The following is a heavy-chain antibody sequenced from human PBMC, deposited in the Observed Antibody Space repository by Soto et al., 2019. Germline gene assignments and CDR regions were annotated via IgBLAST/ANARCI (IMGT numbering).Heavy chain of an antibody. CDR2: IWYDGSNK. CDR1: GFTFSSYG. J-gene: IGHJ6*02. CDR3: ARGGCSGGSCYDGMDV. Sequence: PGGSLRLSCAASGFTFSSYGMHWVRQAPGKGLEWVAVIWYDGSNKYYADSVKGRFTISRDNSKNTLYLQMNSLRAEDTAVYYCARGGCSGGSCYDGMDVWGQGTTVTVSS. V-gene: IGHV3-33*01. D-gene: IGHD2-15*01.